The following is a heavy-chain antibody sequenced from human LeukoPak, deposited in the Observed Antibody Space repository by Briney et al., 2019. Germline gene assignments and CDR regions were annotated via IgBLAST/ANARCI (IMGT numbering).Heavy chain of an antibody. D-gene: IGHD6-13*01. CDR1: GYTFTSYD. CDR2: MNPNSGNT. J-gene: IGHJ5*02. CDR3: ARGSLGGYSSSWYGGNWFDP. Sequence: ASVKVSCKASGYTFTSYDINWVRQATGQGLEWMGWMNPNSGNTGYALKFQGRVTMTRNTSISTAYMELSSLRSEDTAVYYCARGSLGGYSSSWYGGNWFDPWGQGTLVTVSS. V-gene: IGHV1-8*01.